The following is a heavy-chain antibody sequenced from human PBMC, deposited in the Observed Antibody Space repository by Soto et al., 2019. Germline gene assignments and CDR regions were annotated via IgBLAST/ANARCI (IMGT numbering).Heavy chain of an antibody. Sequence: QVQLVQSGAEVRKPGASVTVSCRSSGDSFNDYYIHWVRQAPGQGFEWMGWINPNGGVTKYAQKFQGWVSMTRDTSIRTVYMQLSRLRSDDTAAYYCARESGGATATLDYYYFYMDVWGTGTTVTVSS. CDR3: ARESGGATATLDYYYFYMDV. J-gene: IGHJ6*03. V-gene: IGHV1-2*04. D-gene: IGHD5-12*01. CDR2: INPNGGVT. CDR1: GDSFNDYY.